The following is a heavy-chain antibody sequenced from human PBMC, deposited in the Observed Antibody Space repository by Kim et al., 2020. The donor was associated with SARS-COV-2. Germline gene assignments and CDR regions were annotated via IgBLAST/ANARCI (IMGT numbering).Heavy chain of an antibody. V-gene: IGHV1-69*01. J-gene: IGHJ3*02. Sequence: QKFQGRVTITADESTSTAYMELSSLRSEDTAVYYCARGGYSGPRRRAFDIWGQGTMVTVSS. D-gene: IGHD5-12*01. CDR3: ARGGYSGPRRRAFDI.